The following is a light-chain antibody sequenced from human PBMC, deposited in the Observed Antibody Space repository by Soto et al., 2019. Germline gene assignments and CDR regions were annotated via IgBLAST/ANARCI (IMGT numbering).Light chain of an antibody. CDR2: GAS. CDR1: QSVSNN. Sequence: EIVLTPSPATLSVSPWEGAALSCRASQSVSNNLAWYQQKPGQAPRLLIYGASSRATGIPDRFSGSGSGTDFTLTISRLEPEDFAVYYCQQYGSSPLTVGGGTKVDIK. V-gene: IGKV3-20*01. J-gene: IGKJ4*01. CDR3: QQYGSSPLT.